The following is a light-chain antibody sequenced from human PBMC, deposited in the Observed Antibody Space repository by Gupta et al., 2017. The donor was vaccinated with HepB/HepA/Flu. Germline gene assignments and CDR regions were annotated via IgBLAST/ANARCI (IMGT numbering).Light chain of an antibody. V-gene: IGLV3-1*01. Sequence: SYEHPPPPTVSASPGQTASINCSADRLGDKYACWYQQQPGQSPVLVIYQDSKQASGTPERFSGSSSANTATLTISGTQDMDEDDYYWHAWDSSTEVFGGGTKLTVL. CDR2: QDS. CDR3: HAWDSSTEV. J-gene: IGLJ2*01. CDR1: RLGDKY.